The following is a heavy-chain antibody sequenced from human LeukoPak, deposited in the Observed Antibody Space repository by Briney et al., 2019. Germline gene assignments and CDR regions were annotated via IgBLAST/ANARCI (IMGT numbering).Heavy chain of an antibody. CDR2: IKQDGSEK. CDR1: GFTFSSYW. Sequence: GSLRLSCAASGFTFSSYWMSWVRQAPGKGLEWVANIKQDGSEKYYVDSVKGRFTISRDNAKNSLYLQMNNLRAEDTAVYYCARAVPIRATPRYFDYWGQGTLVTVSS. V-gene: IGHV3-7*01. J-gene: IGHJ4*02. CDR3: ARAVPIRATPRYFDY. D-gene: IGHD6-19*01.